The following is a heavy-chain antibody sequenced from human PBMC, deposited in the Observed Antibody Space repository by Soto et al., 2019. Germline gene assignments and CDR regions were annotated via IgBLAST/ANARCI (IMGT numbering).Heavy chain of an antibody. CDR3: ARTPWDGYTGYYFDY. CDR1: GGSLSSSDYN. V-gene: IGHV4-39*07. CDR2: MFHSGST. J-gene: IGHJ4*02. D-gene: IGHD5-18*01. Sequence: SETLSLTCTVSGGSLSSSDYNWGWIRQPPGKGLEWIASMFHSGSTYYNPSLKSRVTISVDKSKNQFSLKLSSVTAADTAVYSCARTPWDGYTGYYFDYWGQGALVTVSS.